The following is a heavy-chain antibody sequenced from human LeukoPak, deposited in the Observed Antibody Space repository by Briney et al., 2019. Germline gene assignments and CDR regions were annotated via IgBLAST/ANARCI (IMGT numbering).Heavy chain of an antibody. CDR1: GGSFSGYY. J-gene: IGHJ6*03. V-gene: IGHV4-4*07. CDR3: ARDRRLISDILTGYYRTEYYYYMDV. Sequence: PSETLSLTCAVYGGSFSGYYWTWIRQPAGKGLEWIGRIYTSGSTNYNPSLKSRVTISVDTSKNQFSLKLSSVTAADTAVYYCARDRRLISDILTGYYRTEYYYYMDVWGKGTTVTISS. D-gene: IGHD3-9*01. CDR2: IYTSGST.